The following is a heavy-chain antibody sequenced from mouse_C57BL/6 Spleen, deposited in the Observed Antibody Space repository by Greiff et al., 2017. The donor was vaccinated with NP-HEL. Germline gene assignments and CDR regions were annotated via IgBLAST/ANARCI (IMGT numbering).Heavy chain of an antibody. J-gene: IGHJ3*01. CDR3: TAPAYYSNLAWFAY. V-gene: IGHV6-3*01. CDR2: IRLKSDNYAT. D-gene: IGHD2-5*01. Sequence: EVMLVESGGGLVQPGGSMKLSCVASGFTFSNYWMNWVRQSPEKGLEWVAQIRLKSDNYATHYAESVKGRFTISRDDSKSSVYLQMNNLRAEDTGIYYCTAPAYYSNLAWFAYWGQGTLVTVSA. CDR1: GFTFSNYW.